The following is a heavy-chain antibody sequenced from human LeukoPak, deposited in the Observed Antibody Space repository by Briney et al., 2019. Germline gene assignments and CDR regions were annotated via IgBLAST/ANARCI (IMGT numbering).Heavy chain of an antibody. D-gene: IGHD3-3*01. CDR3: ASLRFWAFDY. J-gene: IGHJ4*02. CDR2: IYYSGST. CDR1: GGSISTYY. Sequence: SETLSLTCTVSGGSISTYYWSWIRQPPGKGLEWIGYIYYSGSTYYSPSLKSRVTISVDTSKNQFSLKLSSVTAADTAVYYCASLRFWAFDYWGQGTLVTVSS. V-gene: IGHV4-59*01.